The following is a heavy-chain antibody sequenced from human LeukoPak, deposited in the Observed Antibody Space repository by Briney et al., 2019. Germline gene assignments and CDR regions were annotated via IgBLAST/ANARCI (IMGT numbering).Heavy chain of an antibody. CDR1: GGSISSYY. D-gene: IGHD3-16*01. CDR2: IYYSGSS. V-gene: IGHV4-59*08. CDR3: ARHDRHAFPGAHDVPYDYVWGSPIQARWYPLDP. J-gene: IGHJ5*02. Sequence: SETLSLTCTVSGGSISSYYWSWIRQPPGKGLEWIGYIYYSGSSNYNPPLPSRVTLSVDTSKNQFSLKLSSVTAADTAVYYCARHDRHAFPGAHDVPYDYVWGSPIQARWYPLDPWGQGTLVTVSS.